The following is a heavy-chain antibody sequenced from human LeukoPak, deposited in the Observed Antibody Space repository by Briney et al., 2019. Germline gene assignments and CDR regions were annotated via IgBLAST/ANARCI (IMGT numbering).Heavy chain of an antibody. J-gene: IGHJ4*02. CDR3: ARVTPYGWNDLMLFDY. Sequence: QTGGSLRLSCAASGFTFSSYWMSWVRQAPGKGLEWVANIKQDGSEKYYVDSVKGRFTISRDNAKNSLYLQMNSLRAEDTAVYYCARVTPYGWNDLMLFDYWGQGTLVTVSS. D-gene: IGHD1-1*01. V-gene: IGHV3-7*01. CDR1: GFTFSSYW. CDR2: IKQDGSEK.